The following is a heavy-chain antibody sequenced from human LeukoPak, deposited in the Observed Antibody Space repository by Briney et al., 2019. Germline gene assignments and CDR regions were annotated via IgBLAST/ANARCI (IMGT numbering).Heavy chain of an antibody. Sequence: PSQTLSLTCTVSGGSISSGDYYWSWIRQPPGKGLEWIGYIYYSGSTYYNPSLKSRVTISVDTSKNQFSLKLSSVTAADTAVYYCARPYGRYYGSGSSSDAFDIRGQGTMVTVSS. CDR3: ARPYGRYYGSGSSSDAFDI. CDR2: IYYSGST. CDR1: GGSISSGDYY. D-gene: IGHD3-10*01. J-gene: IGHJ3*02. V-gene: IGHV4-30-4*01.